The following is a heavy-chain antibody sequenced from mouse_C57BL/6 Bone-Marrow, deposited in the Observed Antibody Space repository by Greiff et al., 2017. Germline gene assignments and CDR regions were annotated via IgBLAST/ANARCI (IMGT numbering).Heavy chain of an antibody. V-gene: IGHV1-39*01. CDR3: ARFPYYYGSSYVNWYFDV. CDR2: INPNNGTT. J-gene: IGHJ1*03. D-gene: IGHD1-1*01. Sequence: VQLKESGPELVKPGASVKISCKASGYSFTDYNMNWVKQSNGKSLEWIGVINPNNGTTSYNQKFKGKATLTVDQSSSTAYMQLNSLTSEDSAVYYCARFPYYYGSSYVNWYFDVWGTGTTVTVSS. CDR1: GYSFTDYN.